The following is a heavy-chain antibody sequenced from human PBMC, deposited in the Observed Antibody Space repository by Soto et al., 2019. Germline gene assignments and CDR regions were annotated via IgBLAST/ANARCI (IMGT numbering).Heavy chain of an antibody. CDR2: IKSKTDGGTT. V-gene: IGHV3-15*01. D-gene: IGHD6-6*01. Sequence: PGGSLRLSCAASGFTFSNAWMSWVRQAPGKGLEWVGRIKSKTDGGTTDYAAPVKGRFTISRDDSKNTLYLQMNSLKTEDTAVYYCTTDRQLPPNCYYYYGMDVWGQGTTVTVSS. J-gene: IGHJ6*02. CDR1: GFTFSNAW. CDR3: TTDRQLPPNCYYYYGMDV.